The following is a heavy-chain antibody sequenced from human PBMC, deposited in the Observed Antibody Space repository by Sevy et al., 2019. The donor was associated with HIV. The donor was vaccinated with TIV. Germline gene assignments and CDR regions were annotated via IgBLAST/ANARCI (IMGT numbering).Heavy chain of an antibody. J-gene: IGHJ1*01. CDR1: GYTFTSYG. D-gene: IGHD6-19*01. CDR3: TRYGIAVTDPVYFQH. V-gene: IGHV1-18*01. Sequence: ASVKVSCKASGYTFTSYGISWVRQAPGQGLEWMGWISAYNGNTNDPQKLQGRVTMTTDTSTSTAYMELRSLRSDDTAVYYCTRYGIAVTDPVYFQHWGQGTLVTVSS. CDR2: ISAYNGNT.